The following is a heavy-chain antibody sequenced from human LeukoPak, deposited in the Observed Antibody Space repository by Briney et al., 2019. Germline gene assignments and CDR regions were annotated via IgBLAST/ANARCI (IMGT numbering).Heavy chain of an antibody. D-gene: IGHD4-17*01. CDR3: ARVVKAYGDYAFDY. V-gene: IGHV1-2*02. Sequence: GASVKVSCKASGYTFTGYDMHWVRQAPGQGLEWMGWINPNSGGTNYAQKFQGRVTMTRDTSISTAYMELSRLRSDDTAVYYCARVVKAYGDYAFDYWGQGTLVTVSS. J-gene: IGHJ4*02. CDR1: GYTFTGYD. CDR2: INPNSGGT.